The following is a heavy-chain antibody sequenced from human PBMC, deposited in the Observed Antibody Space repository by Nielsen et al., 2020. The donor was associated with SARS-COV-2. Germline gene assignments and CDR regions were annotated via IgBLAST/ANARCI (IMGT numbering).Heavy chain of an antibody. V-gene: IGHV2-70*11. Sequence: SGPTLVKPTQTLTLTCTFSGFSLSTSGMCVSWIRQPPGKALEWLARIDWDDDKYYSTSLKTRLTISKDTSKNQVVLTMTNMDPVDTATYYCARVIAAAVNDQPYYYYYGMDVWGQGTTVTVSS. CDR1: GFSLSTSGMC. CDR2: IDWDDDK. D-gene: IGHD6-13*01. J-gene: IGHJ6*02. CDR3: ARVIAAAVNDQPYYYYYGMDV.